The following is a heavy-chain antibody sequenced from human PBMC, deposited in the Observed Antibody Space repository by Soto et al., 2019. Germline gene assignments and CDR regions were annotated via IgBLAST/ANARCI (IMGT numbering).Heavy chain of an antibody. CDR3: ARVTDYSNYWSPSLRGNWFDP. J-gene: IGHJ5*02. D-gene: IGHD4-4*01. CDR1: GYTFTSYG. CDR2: ISAYNGNT. Sequence: GASVKVSCKASGYTFTSYGISWVRQAPGQGLEWMGWISAYNGNTNYAQKLQGRVTMTTDTSTSTAYMELGSLRSDDTAVYYCARVTDYSNYWSPSLRGNWFDPWGQGTLVTVSS. V-gene: IGHV1-18*01.